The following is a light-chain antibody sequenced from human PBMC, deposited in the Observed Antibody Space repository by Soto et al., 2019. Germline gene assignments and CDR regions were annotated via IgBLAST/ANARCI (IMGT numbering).Light chain of an antibody. CDR3: QQYHNSPRT. CDR2: GAS. J-gene: IGKJ1*01. Sequence: EIVLTQSPGTLSLSPGERATLSCRASQSVTSRYLARYQQKPGQAPRLLIYGASSRATGIPDRFSGSGSGTDFTLTISRLEPEDFAMYYCQQYHNSPRTFGQGTKVEIK. CDR1: QSVTSRY. V-gene: IGKV3-20*01.